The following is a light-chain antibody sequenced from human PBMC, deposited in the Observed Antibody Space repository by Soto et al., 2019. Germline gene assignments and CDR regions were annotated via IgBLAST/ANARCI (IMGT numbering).Light chain of an antibody. Sequence: QSALTQPPSVSGSPGQSVTISCTGTSSDVGSYNRVSWYQQPPGTAPKLMIYDVSNRPSGVPDRFSGSKSANTASLSLSGRPAEDEADYYGSSYTSSSTPVEFGGGTKLTVL. J-gene: IGLJ2*01. CDR2: DVS. CDR3: SSYTSSSTPVE. V-gene: IGLV2-18*02. CDR1: SSDVGSYNR.